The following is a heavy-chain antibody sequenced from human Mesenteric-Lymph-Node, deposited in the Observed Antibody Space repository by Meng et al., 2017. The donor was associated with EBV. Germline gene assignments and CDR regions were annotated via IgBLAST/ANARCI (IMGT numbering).Heavy chain of an antibody. Sequence: QVQVQESGPGLVKPSGTLSLTCSVSGGDISSSSWWSWVRQPPGKGLEWLGEIYHSSGTTNYNPSLKSRVTISLDKSKNQFSLNLSSVTAADTAVYYCARLPPTTGYGTARSYWGQGTLVTVSS. J-gene: IGHJ4*02. D-gene: IGHD6-13*01. V-gene: IGHV4-4*02. CDR2: IYHSSGTT. CDR1: GGDISSSSW. CDR3: ARLPPTTGYGTARSY.